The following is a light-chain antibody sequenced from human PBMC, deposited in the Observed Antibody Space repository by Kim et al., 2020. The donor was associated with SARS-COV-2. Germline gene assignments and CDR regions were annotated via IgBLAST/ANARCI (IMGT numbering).Light chain of an antibody. CDR3: QQYYNWPPVT. J-gene: IGKJ4*01. CDR1: QSISNK. V-gene: IGKV3-15*01. CDR2: GAS. Sequence: EIVMTQSPATLSVSPGERVTLSCRASQSISNKLAWYQQKPGQAPRLLIYGASTRVTGIPARFSGSGSGTEFTLDISSLQSEDFAVYYCQQYYNWPPVTFGGGTKLEI.